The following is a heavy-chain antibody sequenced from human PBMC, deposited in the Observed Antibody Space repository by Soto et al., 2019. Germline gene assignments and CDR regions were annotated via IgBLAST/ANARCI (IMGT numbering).Heavy chain of an antibody. V-gene: IGHV3-30*09. CDR2: ISYDGSNK. CDR3: ARDKRDLRFLEWSYYFDY. D-gene: IGHD3-3*01. J-gene: IGHJ4*02. CDR1: GFTFSNYA. Sequence: PVGSLRLSCAPSGFTFSNYAMHWVRQAPGKGLEWVAVISYDGSNKYYADSVKGRFAISRDNSKNTLYLQMNSLRAEDTAVYYCARDKRDLRFLEWSYYFDYWGQGTLVTVSS.